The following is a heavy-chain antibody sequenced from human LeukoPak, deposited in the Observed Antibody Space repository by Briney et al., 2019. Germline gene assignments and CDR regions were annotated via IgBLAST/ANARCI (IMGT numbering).Heavy chain of an antibody. Sequence: PSETLSLTCTVSGGSISSSSYYWGWIRQPPGKGLEWIGSIYYSGSTYYNPSLKSRVTISVDTSKNQFSLKLSSVTAADTAVYYCARWIAAAARIDYWGQGTLVTVSS. V-gene: IGHV4-39*07. CDR1: GGSISSSSYY. D-gene: IGHD6-13*01. J-gene: IGHJ4*02. CDR2: IYYSGST. CDR3: ARWIAAAARIDY.